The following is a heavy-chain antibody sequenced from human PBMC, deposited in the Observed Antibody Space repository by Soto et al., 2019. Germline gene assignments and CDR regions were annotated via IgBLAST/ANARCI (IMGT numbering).Heavy chain of an antibody. J-gene: IGHJ4*02. V-gene: IGHV3-23*01. CDR2: ISGSDGIT. D-gene: IGHD3-16*01. CDR3: AKGFHIKFGTILPPWYFAY. CDR1: GFTFSSYA. Sequence: EVQLLESGGGLIQPGGSLRLSCAASGFTFSSYAMSWVRQAPGKGLEWVSSISGSDGITYYGDSVKGRFTISRDNSKNTLYLQMNSLRADDTAVYFCAKGFHIKFGTILPPWYFAYWGQGTLVTVSS.